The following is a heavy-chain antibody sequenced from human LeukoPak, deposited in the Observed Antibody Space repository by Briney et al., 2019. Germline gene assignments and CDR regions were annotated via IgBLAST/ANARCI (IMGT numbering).Heavy chain of an antibody. J-gene: IGHJ6*02. D-gene: IGHD5-12*01. Sequence: ASVKVSCKASGYTFTSYYMHWVRQAPGQGLEWMGIINPSGGSTSYAQKFQGRVTMTRDTSISTAYMELSSLTSDDTAVYYCARVAYSGYDPTSTISYYYYGMDVWGQGTTVTVSS. CDR1: GYTFTSYY. V-gene: IGHV1-46*01. CDR3: ARVAYSGYDPTSTISYYYYGMDV. CDR2: INPSGGST.